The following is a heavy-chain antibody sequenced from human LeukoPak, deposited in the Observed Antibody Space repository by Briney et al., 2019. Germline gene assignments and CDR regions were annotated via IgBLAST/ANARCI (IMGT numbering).Heavy chain of an antibody. V-gene: IGHV3-20*04. CDR1: GFTFDDYG. D-gene: IGHD6-19*01. J-gene: IGHJ4*02. CDR3: ARDVTGYSSGWYPDY. Sequence: GGSLRLSCAASGFTFDDYGMSWVRQAPGKGLEWVSGINWNGDSTGYADSVKGRFTISRDNARNSLYLQMNSLRAEDTAVYYCARDVTGYSSGWYPDYWGQGTLVTVSS. CDR2: INWNGDST.